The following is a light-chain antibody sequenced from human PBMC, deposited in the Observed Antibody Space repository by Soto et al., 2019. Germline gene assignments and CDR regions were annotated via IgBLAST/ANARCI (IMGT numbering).Light chain of an antibody. CDR2: EVS. J-gene: IGLJ1*01. Sequence: QSALTQPASVSGSPGQSITISCTGTSSDVGGYNYVSWHQQHPGKGPKLVIYEVSNRPSGVSNRFSGSKSGNTASLTISGLQAEDEADYYCSSFTSSTTLYVFGTGTKVTVL. CDR3: SSFTSSTTLYV. CDR1: SSDVGGYNY. V-gene: IGLV2-14*01.